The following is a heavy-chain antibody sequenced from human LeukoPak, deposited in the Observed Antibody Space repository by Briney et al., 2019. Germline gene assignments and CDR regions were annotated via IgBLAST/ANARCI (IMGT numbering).Heavy chain of an antibody. Sequence: PSETLSLTCTVSGGSISSYYWSWIRQPPGKGLEWIGYIYYGGSTNYNPSLKSRVTISVDTSKNQFSLKLSSVTAADTAVYYCARAGGPSRAFDIWGQGTMVTVSS. V-gene: IGHV4-59*01. CDR2: IYYGGST. CDR1: GGSISSYY. D-gene: IGHD1-1*01. CDR3: ARAGGPSRAFDI. J-gene: IGHJ3*02.